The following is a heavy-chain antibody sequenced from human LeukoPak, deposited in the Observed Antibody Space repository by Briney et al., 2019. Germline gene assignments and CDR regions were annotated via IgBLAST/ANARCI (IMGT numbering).Heavy chain of an antibody. CDR1: GFTVSSNY. Sequence: TGGSLRLSCAASGFTVSSNYMSWVRQAPGKGLEWVSLISRNGRNTHYADSVKGRFTISRDTSKNTLFLEMNSLSVEDTALYYCANDYDSTDFYEGYWGQGTLVTVSS. D-gene: IGHD3-16*01. V-gene: IGHV3-23*01. CDR2: ISRNGRNT. CDR3: ANDYDSTDFYEGY. J-gene: IGHJ4*02.